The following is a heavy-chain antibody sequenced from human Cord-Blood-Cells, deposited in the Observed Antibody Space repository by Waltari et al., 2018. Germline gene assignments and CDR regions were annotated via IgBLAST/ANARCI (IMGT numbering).Heavy chain of an antibody. J-gene: IGHJ4*02. Sequence: QVQLQQWGAGLLKPSETLSLTCAVYGGSFSGYYWSGIRQPPGKGLEWIGEINHSGSTNYSPSLKSRVTISVDTSKNQFSLELSSVTAADTAVYYCARESPVVDYWGQGTLVTVSS. CDR3: ARESPVVDY. D-gene: IGHD2-15*01. CDR2: INHSGST. CDR1: GGSFSGYY. V-gene: IGHV4-34*01.